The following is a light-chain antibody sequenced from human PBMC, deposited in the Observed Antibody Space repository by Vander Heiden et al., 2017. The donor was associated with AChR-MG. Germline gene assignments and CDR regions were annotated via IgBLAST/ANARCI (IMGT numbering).Light chain of an antibody. CDR1: GSDIGSYNL. CDR2: DVT. J-gene: IGLJ1*01. Sequence: QSALTQPASVSGSPGQSITISCTGSGSDIGSYNLVSWYQQYPGKAPKLMIYDVTKRPSGVSDRFSASRSGNTASLTISGLQAEDEADYHCCAYGGSVVFGSGTRVIVL. CDR3: CAYGGSVV. V-gene: IGLV2-23*02.